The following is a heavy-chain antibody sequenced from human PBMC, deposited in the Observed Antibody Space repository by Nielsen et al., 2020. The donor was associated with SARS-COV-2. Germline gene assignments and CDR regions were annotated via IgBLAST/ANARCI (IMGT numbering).Heavy chain of an antibody. Sequence: GESLKISCAASGFTFSSYGMHWVRQAPGKGLEWVAVIWYDGSNKYYADSVKGRSTISRDNSKNTLYLQMNSLRAEDTAVYYCARDGPVGATGFDYWGQGTLVTVSS. CDR1: GFTFSSYG. D-gene: IGHD1-26*01. J-gene: IGHJ4*02. V-gene: IGHV3-33*01. CDR3: ARDGPVGATGFDY. CDR2: IWYDGSNK.